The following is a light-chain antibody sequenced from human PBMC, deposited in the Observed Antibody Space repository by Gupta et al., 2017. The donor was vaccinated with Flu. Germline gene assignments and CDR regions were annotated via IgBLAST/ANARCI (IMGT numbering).Light chain of an antibody. CDR2: RND. V-gene: IGLV3-21*02. CDR1: DIGVKH. CDR3: QVGYSSNELV. J-gene: IGLJ2*01. Sequence: SYVLTQPPSLSVAPGQTATLPCGGTDIGVKHVHWYQQRPGQAPLLVVYRNDDRPAGIPTRFSGSTAGNTATLTISGVEAGDEADYYGQVGYSSNELVFGGGTKLSVL.